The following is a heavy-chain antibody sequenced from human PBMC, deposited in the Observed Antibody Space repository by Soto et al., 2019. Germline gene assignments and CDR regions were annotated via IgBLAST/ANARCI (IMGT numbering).Heavy chain of an antibody. V-gene: IGHV4-59*01. CDR2: IYNNGGS. D-gene: IGHD1-20*01. Sequence: SETLSLTCSVSGGSIRSDVWSWLRQPPGKDLEWIGYIYNNGGSNYNPSLMSRVTISRDTSQNHFFLTVSSVTASDTAVYYCARVITGTDVFDLWGRGTMVTVSS. J-gene: IGHJ3*01. CDR3: ARVITGTDVFDL. CDR1: GGSIRSDV.